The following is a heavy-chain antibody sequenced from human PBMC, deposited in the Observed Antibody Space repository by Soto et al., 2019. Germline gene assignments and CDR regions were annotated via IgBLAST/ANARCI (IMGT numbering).Heavy chain of an antibody. CDR1: GYSFTSYW. D-gene: IGHD3-9*01. J-gene: IGHJ6*02. Sequence: GESLKISCQGSGYSFTSYWISWVRQMPGKGLEWMGRIDPSDSYTNYSPSFQGHATISADKSISTAYLQWSSLKAPDTAMYYCARHEGAYDILTGRVYYYYGMDVWGQGTTVTVSS. CDR3: ARHEGAYDILTGRVYYYYGMDV. CDR2: IDPSDSYT. V-gene: IGHV5-10-1*01.